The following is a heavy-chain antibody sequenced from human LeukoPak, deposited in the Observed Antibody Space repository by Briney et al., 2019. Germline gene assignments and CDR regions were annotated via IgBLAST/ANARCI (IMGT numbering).Heavy chain of an antibody. V-gene: IGHV4-39*07. CDR2: IYYSGST. D-gene: IGHD5-24*01. Sequence: SQTLSLTCTVSGGSISSSSYYWGWIRQPPGKGLEWIGSIYYSGSTYYNPSLKSRVTISVDTSKNQFSLKLSSVTAADTAVYYCARGPKMATIWNYYYYYMDVWGKGTTVTVSS. CDR3: ARGPKMATIWNYYYYYMDV. CDR1: GGSISSSSYY. J-gene: IGHJ6*03.